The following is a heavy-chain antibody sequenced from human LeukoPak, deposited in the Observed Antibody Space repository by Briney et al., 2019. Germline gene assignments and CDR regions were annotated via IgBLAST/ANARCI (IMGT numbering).Heavy chain of an antibody. D-gene: IGHD4-23*01. CDR3: ARDYGGKFDY. Sequence: PSETLSLTCAVSGGSIASSYYWSWIRQPPGKGLEWIGYIYYRGNTNYNPSLKSRLTISVDTSKNQFSLKLSSVTAADTAVYYCARDYGGKFDYWGQGTLVTVSS. CDR2: IYYRGNT. V-gene: IGHV4-59*01. CDR1: GGSIASSYY. J-gene: IGHJ4*02.